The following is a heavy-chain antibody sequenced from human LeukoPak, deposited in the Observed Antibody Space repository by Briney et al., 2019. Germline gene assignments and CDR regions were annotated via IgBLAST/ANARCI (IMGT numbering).Heavy chain of an antibody. CDR3: ARDVTARVGY. V-gene: IGHV1-2*02. CDR2: INPNSGGT. CDR1: GYTFTGYY. Sequence: ASVTVSCKASGYTFTGYYMHWVRQAPGQGLEWMGWINPNSGGTNYAQKFQGRVTMTRDTSISTAYMELSRLRSDDTAVYYCARDVTARVGYWGQGTLVTVSS. J-gene: IGHJ4*02. D-gene: IGHD2-2*01.